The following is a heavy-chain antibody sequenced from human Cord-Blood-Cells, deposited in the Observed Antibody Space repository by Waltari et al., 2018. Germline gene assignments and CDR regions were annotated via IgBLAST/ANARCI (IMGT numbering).Heavy chain of an antibody. J-gene: IGHJ6*02. CDR3: AREGSNDLWSGYYYYYYYGMDV. Sequence: QVQLQESGPGLVKPSETLSLTCAVSGYSISSGYYWGWIRQPPGKGLEWIGSIYHSGNTYYNPSLKSRVTISVDTSKNRFSLKLSSVPAADTAVYYCAREGSNDLWSGYYYYYYYGMDVWGQGTTVTVSS. V-gene: IGHV4-38-2*02. CDR2: IYHSGNT. CDR1: GYSISSGYY. D-gene: IGHD3-3*01.